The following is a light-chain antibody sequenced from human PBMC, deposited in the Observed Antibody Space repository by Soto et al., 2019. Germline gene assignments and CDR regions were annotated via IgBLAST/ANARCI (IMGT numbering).Light chain of an antibody. J-gene: IGKJ1*01. CDR3: QQYGSSPVT. V-gene: IGKV3-20*01. CDR1: QSVSSSY. CDR2: GAS. Sequence: EIVLTQSPGTLSLSPGEIATLSCIASQSVSSSYLAWYQQKPGQAPRLLIYGASSRATGIPDRFSGSGSGTDFTLTISRLEPEDFAMYYCQQYGSSPVTFGQGTKVDIK.